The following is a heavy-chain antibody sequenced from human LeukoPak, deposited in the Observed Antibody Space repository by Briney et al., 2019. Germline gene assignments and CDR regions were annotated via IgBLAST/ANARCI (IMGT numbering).Heavy chain of an antibody. CDR3: ARRLTQYDCFDP. V-gene: IGHV6-1*01. CDR2: TYYRSTWYN. J-gene: IGHJ5*02. CDR1: GDSVSSNSVT. D-gene: IGHD2-2*01. Sequence: SQTLSLTCAISGDSVSSNSVTWHWIRQSPSRGLEWLGRTYYRSTWYNDYAVSVRGRITVNPDTSRNQFSLHLNSVTPEDTAVYYCARRLTQYDCFDPWGQGILVTVSS.